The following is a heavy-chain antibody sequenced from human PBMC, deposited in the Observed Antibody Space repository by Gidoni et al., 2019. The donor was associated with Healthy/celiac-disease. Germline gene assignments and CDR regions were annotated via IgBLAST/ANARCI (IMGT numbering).Heavy chain of an antibody. CDR1: GFSLSNARMG. CDR2: IFSNDEK. Sequence: QVTLKESGPVLVKPTETLTLTCTVSGFSLSNARMGVSWIRQPPGKALEWLAHIFSNDEKSYSTSLKSRLTTSKDTSKSQVVLTMTNMDPVDTATYYCARGGSGSYIYYYGMDVWGQGTTVTVSS. D-gene: IGHD1-26*01. J-gene: IGHJ6*02. CDR3: ARGGSGSYIYYYGMDV. V-gene: IGHV2-26*01.